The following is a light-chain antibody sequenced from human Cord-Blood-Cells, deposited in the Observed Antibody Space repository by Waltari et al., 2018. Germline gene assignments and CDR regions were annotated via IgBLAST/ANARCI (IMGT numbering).Light chain of an antibody. J-gene: IGKJ2*01. V-gene: IGKV1-5*01. CDR2: DAS. CDR1: QSISSW. CDR3: QQYNSYSPT. Sequence: DIQMTQSPSTLSAFVGGRVTITCRASQSISSWLAWYQQKPGKAPKLLIYDASSLESGVPSRFSGSGSGTEFTLTISSLQPDDFATYYCQQYNSYSPTFGQGTKLEIK.